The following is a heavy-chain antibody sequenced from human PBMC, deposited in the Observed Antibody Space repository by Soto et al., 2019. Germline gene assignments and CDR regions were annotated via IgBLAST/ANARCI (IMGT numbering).Heavy chain of an antibody. CDR3: ATPSRTPYYDSSVYSYYYYAMDF. J-gene: IGHJ6*01. D-gene: IGHD3-22*01. CDR1: GFTVSSNY. V-gene: IGHV3-66*01. CDR2: IYSGGTI. Sequence: GGSLRLSCAASGFTVSSNYMSWVRQAPGKGLEWVSAIYSGGTIYYADSMKGRFTISRDNSENTLYLQMNSLRAEDTAVYYCATPSRTPYYDSSVYSYYYYAMDFWGQGTTVTVSS.